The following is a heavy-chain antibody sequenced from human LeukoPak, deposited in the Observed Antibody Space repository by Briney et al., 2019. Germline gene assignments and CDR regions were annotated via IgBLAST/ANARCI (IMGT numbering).Heavy chain of an antibody. V-gene: IGHV3-21*01. Sequence: PGGSLRLSCAASGFTFITYSMNWVRQAPGKGLEWVSSISIYSDYIFYADSVKGRFTISRDNPKNTLYLHLDNLRADDTAMYYCARNPERKYWFDPWGQGSLVTVSS. CDR3: ARNPERKYWFDP. J-gene: IGHJ5*02. CDR2: ISIYSDYI. CDR1: GFTFITYS.